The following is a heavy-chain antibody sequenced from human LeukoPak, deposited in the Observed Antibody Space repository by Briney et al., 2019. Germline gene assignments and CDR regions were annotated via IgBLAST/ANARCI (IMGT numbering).Heavy chain of an antibody. V-gene: IGHV3-30*18. CDR1: GFSFISYG. CDR3: ANRPSDYGDYVSYFDY. D-gene: IGHD4-17*01. Sequence: GGSLRLSCAASGFSFISYGMHWVRQAPGKGLEWVGVISDDGRRKDYADSVKGRFTISRDNSKDTLYLQMNSLRAEDTAVFSCANRPSDYGDYVSYFDYGGQGPLVTVSS. CDR2: ISDDGRRK. J-gene: IGHJ4*02.